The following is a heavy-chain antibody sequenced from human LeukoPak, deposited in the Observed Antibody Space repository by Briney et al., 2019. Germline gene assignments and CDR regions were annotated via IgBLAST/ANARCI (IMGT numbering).Heavy chain of an antibody. J-gene: IGHJ4*02. D-gene: IGHD1-26*01. V-gene: IGHV1-2*02. CDR1: GYTFTGFY. Sequence: ASVKVSCKASGYTFTGFYIHWVRQAPGQGLEWMGWINPNSGGTIYAQKFQGRVTMTRDTSISTAYMELSRLRSDDTAVYYCARARWDRARYFDYWGQGTLVTVSS. CDR2: INPNSGGT. CDR3: ARARWDRARYFDY.